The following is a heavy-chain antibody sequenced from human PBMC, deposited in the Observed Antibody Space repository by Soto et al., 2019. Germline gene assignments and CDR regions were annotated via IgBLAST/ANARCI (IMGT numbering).Heavy chain of an antibody. J-gene: IGHJ4*02. CDR1: GYTFTSYD. V-gene: IGHV1-8*01. D-gene: IGHD6-25*01. CDR2: MNPNSGNT. CDR3: AGGSSLSIAAADY. Sequence: QVQLVQSGAEVKKPGASVKVSCKASGYTFTSYDINWVRQATGQGLEWMGWMNPNSGNTGYAQKFQGSAAMTRNTCISTAYMELSSLRSDDTAVYYCAGGSSLSIAAADYWGQGTLVTVSS.